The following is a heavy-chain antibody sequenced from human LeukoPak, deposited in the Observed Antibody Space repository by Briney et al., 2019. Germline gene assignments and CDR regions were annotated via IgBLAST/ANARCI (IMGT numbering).Heavy chain of an antibody. Sequence: LSETLSLTCTVSGGSISSSSYYWGWIRQPPGKGLEWIGSIYYSGSTYYNPSLKSRVTISVDTSKNQFSLKLSSVTAADTAVYYCARRGAVAVRTFDYWGQGTLVTVSS. CDR3: ARRGAVAVRTFDY. CDR2: IYYSGST. D-gene: IGHD6-19*01. CDR1: GGSISSSSYY. V-gene: IGHV4-39*01. J-gene: IGHJ4*02.